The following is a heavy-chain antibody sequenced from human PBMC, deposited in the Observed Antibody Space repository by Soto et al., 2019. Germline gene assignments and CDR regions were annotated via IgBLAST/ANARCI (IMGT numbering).Heavy chain of an antibody. J-gene: IGHJ5*02. Sequence: GGSLRLSCAASGFTFSSYGMHWVRQAPGKGLEWVAVISYDGSNKYYADSVKGRFTISRDNSKNTLSLQMNSLRAEDTAVYYCAKEVYRLWPGLDNGFDPWGQGTLVTVSS. V-gene: IGHV3-30*18. D-gene: IGHD2-21*01. CDR3: AKEVYRLWPGLDNGFDP. CDR2: ISYDGSNK. CDR1: GFTFSSYG.